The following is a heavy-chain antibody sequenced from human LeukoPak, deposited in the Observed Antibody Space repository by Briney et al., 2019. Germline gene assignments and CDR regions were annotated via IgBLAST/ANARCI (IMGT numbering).Heavy chain of an antibody. CDR3: ARDRLGVGSFDWFDP. J-gene: IGHJ5*02. Sequence: PSETLSLTCTVSGGSISSYYWSWIRQPPGKGLEWIGYIYYSGSTNYNPSLKSRVTISVDTSKNQFSLKLSSVTAADTAVYYCARDRLGVGSFDWFDPWGQGTLVTVSS. CDR2: IYYSGST. D-gene: IGHD3-16*01. CDR1: GGSISSYY. V-gene: IGHV4-59*12.